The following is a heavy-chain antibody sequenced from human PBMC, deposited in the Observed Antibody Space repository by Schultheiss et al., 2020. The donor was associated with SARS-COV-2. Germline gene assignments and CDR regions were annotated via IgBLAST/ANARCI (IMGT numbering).Heavy chain of an antibody. D-gene: IGHD3-3*01. J-gene: IGHJ4*02. Sequence: GGSLRLSCTASGFTFGDYAMSWVRQAPGKGLEWVANIKQDGSEKYYVDSVKGRFTISRDNAKNSLYLQMNSLRAEDTAVYYCARDNTRGFDYWGQGTLVTVSS. CDR3: ARDNTRGFDY. V-gene: IGHV3-7*01. CDR2: IKQDGSEK. CDR1: GFTFGDYA.